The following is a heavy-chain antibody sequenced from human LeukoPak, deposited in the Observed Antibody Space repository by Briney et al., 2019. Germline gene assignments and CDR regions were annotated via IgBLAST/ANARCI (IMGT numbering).Heavy chain of an antibody. V-gene: IGHV4-59*01. CDR1: GGSTSSYY. CDR3: ARAVVFYYDGSGYSTRFDY. Sequence: PSETLSLTCTVSGGSTSSYYWSWIRQPPGKGLEWIGYIYYSGSTSYTPSLKSRVTISLDTFKNQFSLKVRSVTAADTAMYYCARAVVFYYDGSGYSTRFDYWGQGTLVTVSS. D-gene: IGHD3-22*01. CDR2: IYYSGST. J-gene: IGHJ4*02.